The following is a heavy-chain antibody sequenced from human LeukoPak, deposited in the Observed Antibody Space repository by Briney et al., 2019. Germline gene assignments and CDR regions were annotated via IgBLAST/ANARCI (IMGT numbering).Heavy chain of an antibody. CDR3: ARGAMGNYYMDV. CDR1: GFTFSSYW. J-gene: IGHJ6*03. Sequence: GGSLRLSCTASGFTFSSYWMHWVRQAPGKGLVWVSRIKFDENRTNYADSVKGRFTISRDNAKNTLYLQVNSLGAEDTAVYYCARGAMGNYYMDVWGKGTTVTVSS. V-gene: IGHV3-74*01. CDR2: IKFDENRT. D-gene: IGHD5-24*01.